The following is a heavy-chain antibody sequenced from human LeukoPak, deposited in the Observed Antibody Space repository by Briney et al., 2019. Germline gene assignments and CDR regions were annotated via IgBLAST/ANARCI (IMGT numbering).Heavy chain of an antibody. Sequence: SQTLSLTCTVSGGSISSGSYYWSWIRQPAGKGLEWIGRIYTSGSNNYNPSLKSRITISVDTSKNQFSLKLSSVTAADTAVYYCASGYGGIAAAGHLLDDYWGQGTLVTVSS. CDR2: IYTSGSN. CDR3: ASGYGGIAAAGHLLDDY. CDR1: GGSISSGSYY. D-gene: IGHD6-13*01. J-gene: IGHJ4*02. V-gene: IGHV4-61*02.